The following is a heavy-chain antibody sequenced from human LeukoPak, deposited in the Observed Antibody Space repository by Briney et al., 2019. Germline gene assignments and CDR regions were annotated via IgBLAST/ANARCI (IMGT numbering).Heavy chain of an antibody. CDR2: IKQDGSEK. CDR1: GFTFSRFW. CDR3: AGSGWQVYLDY. Sequence: PGGSLRLSCAASGFTFSRFWMTWVRQAPGKGLEWVANIKQDGSEKYYVDSVKGRFTISRDNAKNSLYLQMNGLRAEDTAVYYCAGSGWQVYLDYWGQGTLVTVSS. D-gene: IGHD6-19*01. V-gene: IGHV3-7*01. J-gene: IGHJ4*02.